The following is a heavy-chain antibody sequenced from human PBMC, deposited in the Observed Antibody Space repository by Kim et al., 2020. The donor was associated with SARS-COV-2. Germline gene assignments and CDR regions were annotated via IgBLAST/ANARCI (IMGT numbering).Heavy chain of an antibody. J-gene: IGHJ3*02. CDR2: IIPILGIA. CDR3: ASSISPYYYDSSGYYYSDAFVI. D-gene: IGHD3-22*01. Sequence: SVKVSCKASGGTFSSYAISWVRQAPGQGLEWMGRIIPILGIANYAQKFQGRVTITADKSTSTAYMELSSLRSEDTAVYYCASSISPYYYDSSGYYYSDAFVIWGQGTMVTVSS. CDR1: GGTFSSYA. V-gene: IGHV1-69*04.